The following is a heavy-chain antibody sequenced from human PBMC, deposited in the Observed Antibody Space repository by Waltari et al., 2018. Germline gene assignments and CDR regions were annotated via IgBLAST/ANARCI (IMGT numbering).Heavy chain of an antibody. Sequence: QVQLVQSGAEVKKPGSSVKVSCKASGGTFSSYAISWVRQAPGQGLEWKGGIIPIFGTANYAQKFQGRVTITADESTSTAYMELSSLRSEDTAVYYCARGGVVVPAAIGIGNWFDPWGQGTLVTVSS. D-gene: IGHD2-2*01. V-gene: IGHV1-69*12. CDR2: IIPIFGTA. CDR3: ARGGVVVPAAIGIGNWFDP. CDR1: GGTFSSYA. J-gene: IGHJ5*02.